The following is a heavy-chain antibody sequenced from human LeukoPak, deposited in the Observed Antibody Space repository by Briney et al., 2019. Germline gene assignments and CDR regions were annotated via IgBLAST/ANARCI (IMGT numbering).Heavy chain of an antibody. Sequence: APVKVSCKASGGTFSSYAISWVRQAPGQGLEWMVRIIPMLGIANYAQKFQGRVTITADKSTSTAYMELSSLRSEDTAVYYCARVNGKSGSTIYYFDYWGQGTLVTVSS. V-gene: IGHV1-69*04. CDR1: GGTFSSYA. CDR3: ARVNGKSGSTIYYFDY. D-gene: IGHD2-2*01. CDR2: IIPMLGIA. J-gene: IGHJ4*02.